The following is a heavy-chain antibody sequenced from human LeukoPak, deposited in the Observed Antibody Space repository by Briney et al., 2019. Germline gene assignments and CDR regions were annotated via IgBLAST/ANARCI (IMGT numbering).Heavy chain of an antibody. CDR3: QSRYLEWLLEY. V-gene: IGHV4-39*01. Sequence: SETLSLTCTVSGGSINSNNYYWGWIRQPPGKGLEWIGSIYSSGSAYYNPSLKSRVTISVDTSKNQFSLRLSSVTAADTAVYYCQSRYLEWLLEYWGQGTLVTASS. CDR2: IYSSGSA. J-gene: IGHJ4*02. CDR1: GGSINSNNYY. D-gene: IGHD3-3*01.